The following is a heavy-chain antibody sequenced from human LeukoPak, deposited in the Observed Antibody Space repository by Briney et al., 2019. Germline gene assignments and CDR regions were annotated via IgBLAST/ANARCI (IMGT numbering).Heavy chain of an antibody. CDR1: GFIFSSSG. CDR2: ISYDGSTK. Sequence: GGSLRLSCAASGFIFSSSGMHWVRQAPGKGLEWVALISYDGSTKYYADSVKGRFTISRDNSKNTLYLQMNSLRAEDTAVYYCAKSVVLVRGAIPDKGQSGFDYWGQGTLVTVSS. J-gene: IGHJ4*02. V-gene: IGHV3-30*18. D-gene: IGHD3-10*01. CDR3: AKSVVLVRGAIPDKGQSGFDY.